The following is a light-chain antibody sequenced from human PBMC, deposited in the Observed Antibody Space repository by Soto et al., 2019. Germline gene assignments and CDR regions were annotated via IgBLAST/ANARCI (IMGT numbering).Light chain of an antibody. Sequence: DIQMTQSPSTLSASVGHRVTIICRASQGISSWLAWYQQKQGKAPKLLIYDASSLESGVPSRFSGSGYGTEFNLTISSLQTDDFATYYCQQYDTYSLTFGGGTKVDIK. CDR1: QGISSW. V-gene: IGKV1-5*02. CDR2: DAS. J-gene: IGKJ4*01. CDR3: QQYDTYSLT.